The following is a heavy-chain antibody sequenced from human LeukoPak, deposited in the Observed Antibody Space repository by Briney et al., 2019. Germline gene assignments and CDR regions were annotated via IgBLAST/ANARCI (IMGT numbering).Heavy chain of an antibody. Sequence: SETLSLTCTVSGGSISSSSYYWSWIRQPPGKGLEWIGEINHSGSTNYNPSLKSRVTISVDTSKNQFSLKLSSVTAADTAVYYCARGSYYVWGSHPTPFDYWGQGTLVTVSS. CDR3: ARGSYYVWGSHPTPFDY. D-gene: IGHD3-16*01. V-gene: IGHV4-39*07. CDR2: INHSGST. CDR1: GGSISSSSYY. J-gene: IGHJ4*02.